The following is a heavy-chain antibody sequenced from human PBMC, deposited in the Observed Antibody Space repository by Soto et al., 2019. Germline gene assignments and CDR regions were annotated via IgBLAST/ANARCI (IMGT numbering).Heavy chain of an antibody. D-gene: IGHD3-10*01. Sequence: VQLLESGGPLFHLGGSLNPSLPAFGFPFGAMPWYGVRQAPGKGLEWVSTISNSGDTYYADSVEGRFTISRDNSKDTVHLQMNSLRAEDTAVYYCAKPKFRGVVVNVWGPGTTVTVSS. CDR2: ISNSGDT. J-gene: IGHJ6*02. CDR1: GFPFGAMP. V-gene: IGHV3-23*01. CDR3: AKPKFRGVVVNV.